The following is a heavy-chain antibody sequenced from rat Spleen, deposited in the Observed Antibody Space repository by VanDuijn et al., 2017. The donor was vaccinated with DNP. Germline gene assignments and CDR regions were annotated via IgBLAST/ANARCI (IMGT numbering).Heavy chain of an antibody. D-gene: IGHD5-1*01. CDR2: IWSGGST. Sequence: QVQLRESGPGLLQPSQTLSLTCTVAGFSLTSYTVHWVRQPPGEGLEWIGAIWSGGSTDYSSALKSRLSISRDTSKSQVLLKMNSLQTEDTAMYFCARGWGYWGQGVMVTVSS. J-gene: IGHJ2*01. CDR1: GFSLTSYT. V-gene: IGHV2-15*01. CDR3: ARGWGY.